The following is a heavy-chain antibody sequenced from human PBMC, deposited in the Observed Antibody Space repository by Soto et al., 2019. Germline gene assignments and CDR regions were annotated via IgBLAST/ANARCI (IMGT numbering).Heavy chain of an antibody. J-gene: IGHJ6*02. CDR1: GGTFSSYA. CDR3: ARDNDILTGYYRDYYYYYGMDV. Sequence: GASVKVSCKASGGTFSSYAISWVRQAPGQGLEWMGGIIPIFGTANYAQKFQGRVTITADESTSTAYMELSSLRSEDTAVYYCARDNDILTGYYRDYYYYYGMDVWGQGTTVTVSS. D-gene: IGHD3-9*01. CDR2: IIPIFGTA. V-gene: IGHV1-69*13.